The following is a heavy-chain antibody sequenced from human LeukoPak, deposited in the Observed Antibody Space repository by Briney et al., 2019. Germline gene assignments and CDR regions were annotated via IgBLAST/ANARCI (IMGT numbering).Heavy chain of an antibody. CDR1: GFTFSSYA. CDR2: ISYDGSNK. CDR3: ARAVVVTATNFDY. D-gene: IGHD2-21*02. V-gene: IGHV3-30*04. J-gene: IGHJ4*02. Sequence: RSLRLSCAASGFTFSSYAKHWVRQAPGKGLEWVAVISYDGSNKYYADSVKGRFTISRDNSKNTLYLQMNSLTAEDTAVYYCARAVVVTATNFDYWGQGTLVTVSS.